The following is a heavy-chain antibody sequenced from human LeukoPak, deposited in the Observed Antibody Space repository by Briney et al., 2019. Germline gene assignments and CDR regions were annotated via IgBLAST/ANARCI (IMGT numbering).Heavy chain of an antibody. D-gene: IGHD4-11*01. CDR3: AREPTTVSPPG. CDR2: ISSNGGST. CDR1: GFTFSNYA. Sequence: GGSLRLSCSASGFTFSNYAMHWVRQAPGKGLEYVSAISSNGGSTYYADSVKGRFTISRDNSKNTLYLQMSSLRAEDTAVYYCAREPTTVSPPGWGQGTLVTVSS. V-gene: IGHV3-64D*06. J-gene: IGHJ4*02.